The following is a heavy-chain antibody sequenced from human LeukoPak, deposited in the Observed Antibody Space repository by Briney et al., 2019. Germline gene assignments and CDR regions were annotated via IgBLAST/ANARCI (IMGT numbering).Heavy chain of an antibody. V-gene: IGHV4-59*01. J-gene: IGHJ3*02. CDR3: ARDRWSSSWFDAFDI. CDR2: IYYSGST. D-gene: IGHD6-13*01. CDR1: GGSISSYY. Sequence: SETLSLTCTVSGGSISSYYWSWIRQPPGKGLEWIGYIYYSGSTNYNPSLKSRVTISVDTSKNQFSLKLSSVTAADTAVYYCARDRWSSSWFDAFDIRGQGTMVTVSS.